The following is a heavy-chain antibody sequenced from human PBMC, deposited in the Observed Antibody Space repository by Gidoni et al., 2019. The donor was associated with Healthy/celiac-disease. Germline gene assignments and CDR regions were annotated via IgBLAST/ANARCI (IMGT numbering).Heavy chain of an antibody. CDR3: ARSPIVVVVAAYYYYMDV. CDR1: GFTFSSYS. V-gene: IGHV3-48*01. J-gene: IGHJ6*03. Sequence: EVQLVESGGGLVQPGGSLRLSCAASGFTFSSYSMNWVRQAPGKGLEWVSYISSSSSTIYYADSVKGRFTISRDNAKNSLYLQMNSLRAEDTAVYYCARSPIVVVVAAYYYYMDVWGKGTTVTVSS. D-gene: IGHD2-15*01. CDR2: ISSSSSTI.